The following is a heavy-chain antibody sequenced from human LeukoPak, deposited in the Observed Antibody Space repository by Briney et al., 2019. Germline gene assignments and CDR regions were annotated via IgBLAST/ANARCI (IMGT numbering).Heavy chain of an antibody. V-gene: IGHV5-51*01. J-gene: IGHJ6*03. CDR3: ARHTDYGGANDYYYYMDV. CDR2: IYPGDSDT. D-gene: IGHD4-23*01. Sequence: GESLKISCKGSGYSFTSYWISWVRQMPGKGLEWMGIIYPGDSDTRYSPSFQGQVTISADKSISTAYLQWSSLKASDTAMYYCARHTDYGGANDYYYYMDVWGKGTTVTVSS. CDR1: GYSFTSYW.